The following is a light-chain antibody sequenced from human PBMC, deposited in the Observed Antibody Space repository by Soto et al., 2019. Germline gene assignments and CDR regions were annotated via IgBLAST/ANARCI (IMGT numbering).Light chain of an antibody. Sequence: DFVMTQSPDSLAVSLGETATINCKSSQSVLYSSNNMNYLSWYQQKPGQPPKLLIYLASTRKSGVPDRISGSGSGTDFTLTISSLQAEDVAVYYCQQYYSIPLTYGGGTKVEIK. V-gene: IGKV4-1*01. CDR3: QQYYSIPLT. CDR1: QSVLYSSNNMNY. CDR2: LAS. J-gene: IGKJ4*01.